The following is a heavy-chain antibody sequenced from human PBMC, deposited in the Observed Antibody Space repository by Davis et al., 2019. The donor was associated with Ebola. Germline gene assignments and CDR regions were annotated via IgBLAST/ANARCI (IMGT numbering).Heavy chain of an antibody. J-gene: IGHJ6*04. CDR1: GGSISSYY. D-gene: IGHD5-18*01. CDR3: ARGDTAMVFYYYYGMDV. V-gene: IGHV4-59*08. CDR2: IYYSGST. Sequence: SETLSLTCTVSGGSISSYYWSWIRQPPGKGLEWIGYIYYSGSTNYNPSLKSRVTISIDTSKNQFSLKLSSVTAADTAVYYCARGDTAMVFYYYYGMDVWGKGTTVTVSS.